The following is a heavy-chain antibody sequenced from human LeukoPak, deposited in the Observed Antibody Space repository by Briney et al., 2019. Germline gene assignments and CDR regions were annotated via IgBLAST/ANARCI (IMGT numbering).Heavy chain of an antibody. Sequence: GGSLRLSCAASGFTFSSYAMSWVRQAPGKGLEWVSAISGSGGSTYYADPVKGRFTISRDNSKNTLYLQMNSLRAEDTAVYYCANKIPQWLVLRSYYYFDYWGQGTLVTVSS. CDR2: ISGSGGST. D-gene: IGHD6-19*01. CDR3: ANKIPQWLVLRSYYYFDY. J-gene: IGHJ4*02. CDR1: GFTFSSYA. V-gene: IGHV3-23*01.